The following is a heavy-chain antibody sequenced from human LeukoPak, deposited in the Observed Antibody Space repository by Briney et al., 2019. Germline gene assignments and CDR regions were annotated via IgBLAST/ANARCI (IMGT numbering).Heavy chain of an antibody. CDR3: ASAYYDILTGYSAIDKFDY. CDR1: GFTFSSYA. Sequence: GGSLRLSYASSGFTFSSYALSWVRQAPGKGLEWVSAISGRGGSTYYADSVKGRFTISRDNSKNTLYLQMNSLRAEDTAVYYCASAYYDILTGYSAIDKFDYWGQGTLVTVSS. J-gene: IGHJ4*02. V-gene: IGHV3-23*01. D-gene: IGHD3-9*01. CDR2: ISGRGGST.